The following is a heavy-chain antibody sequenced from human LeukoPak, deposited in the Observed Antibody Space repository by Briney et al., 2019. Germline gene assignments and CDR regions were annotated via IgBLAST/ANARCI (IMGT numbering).Heavy chain of an antibody. J-gene: IGHJ6*02. CDR3: AKARGYSYGYYYGMDV. Sequence: SVKVSCKASGGTFSSYAISWVRQAPGQGLEWMGGIIPIFGTANYAQKFQGRVTITADESTSTAYMERSSLRSEDTAVYYCAKARGYSYGYYYGMDVWGQGTTVTVSS. V-gene: IGHV1-69*13. D-gene: IGHD5-18*01. CDR2: IIPIFGTA. CDR1: GGTFSSYA.